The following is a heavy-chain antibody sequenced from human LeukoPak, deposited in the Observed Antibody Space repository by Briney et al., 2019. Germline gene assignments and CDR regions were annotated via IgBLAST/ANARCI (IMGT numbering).Heavy chain of an antibody. CDR3: ARDLSRGLFDY. Sequence: GGSLRLSCAASGFAFSGYAMNWVRQAPGKGLEWVSGISALGITTYYADSVKGRFTISRDNSENTLRLQMSSLRAEDTAVYSCARDLSRGLFDYWGQGTLVTVSS. V-gene: IGHV3-23*01. J-gene: IGHJ4*02. CDR1: GFAFSGYA. D-gene: IGHD2-15*01. CDR2: ISALGITT.